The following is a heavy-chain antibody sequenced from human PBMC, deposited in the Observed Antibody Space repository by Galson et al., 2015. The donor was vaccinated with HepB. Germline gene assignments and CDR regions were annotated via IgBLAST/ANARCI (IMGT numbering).Heavy chain of an antibody. D-gene: IGHD6-13*01. V-gene: IGHV1-2*02. CDR2: INPNSGGT. CDR3: ARGGAAAGYDFDY. J-gene: IGHJ4*02. Sequence: SVKVSCKASGYTFTGYYMHWVRQAPGQGLEWMGWINPNSGGTNYAQKFQGRITMTRDTSISTAYMELSRLRSDDTAVYYRARGGAAAGYDFDYWGQGTLVTVSS. CDR1: GYTFTGYY.